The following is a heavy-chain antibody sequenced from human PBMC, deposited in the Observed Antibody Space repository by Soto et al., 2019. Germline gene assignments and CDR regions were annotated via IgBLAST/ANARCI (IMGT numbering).Heavy chain of an antibody. D-gene: IGHD3-22*01. CDR3: TTTDKFRSGYYHMVRGHADDAFDI. V-gene: IGHV3-15*07. J-gene: IGHJ3*02. CDR2: IKSKTDGGTT. Sequence: GGSLRLSCAASGFTFSNAWMNWVRQAPGKGLEWVGRIKSKTDGGTTDYAAPVKGRFTISRDDSKNTPYLQMNSLKTEDTAVYYCTTTDKFRSGYYHMVRGHADDAFDIWGQGTMVTVSS. CDR1: GFTFSNAW.